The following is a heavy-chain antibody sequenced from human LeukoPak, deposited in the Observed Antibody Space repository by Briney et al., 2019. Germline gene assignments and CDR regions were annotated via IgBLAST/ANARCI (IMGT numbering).Heavy chain of an antibody. J-gene: IGHJ4*02. D-gene: IGHD6-19*01. CDR3: ASTSGWYEPIDY. V-gene: IGHV3-74*01. CDR2: IRSDGRST. CDR1: GLTFSNSW. Sequence: GGSLRLSCAASGLTFSNSWMHWVRQAPGKGLVWVSLIRSDGRSTTYAASVRGRFTISRDNAKSTMYLQMNSLRAEDTAVYYCASTSGWYEPIDYWGQGTLVTVSS.